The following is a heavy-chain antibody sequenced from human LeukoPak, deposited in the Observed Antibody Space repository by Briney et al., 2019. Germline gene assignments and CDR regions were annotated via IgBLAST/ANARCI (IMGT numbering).Heavy chain of an antibody. CDR3: ARGPTYYESSGQVPFDY. J-gene: IGHJ4*02. Sequence: GGSLRLSCAASGFTFSSYAMSWVRQPPGKGLKWVSAISGSGGSTYYADSVRGRFTISRDNAKNSLYLQMNSLRAEDTAVYYCARGPTYYESSGQVPFDYWGQGTLVTVSS. D-gene: IGHD3-22*01. V-gene: IGHV3-23*01. CDR1: GFTFSSYA. CDR2: ISGSGGST.